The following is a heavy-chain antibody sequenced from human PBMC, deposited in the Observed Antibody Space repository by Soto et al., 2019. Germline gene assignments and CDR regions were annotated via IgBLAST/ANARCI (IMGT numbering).Heavy chain of an antibody. CDR2: IGTAGDT. J-gene: IGHJ2*01. CDR3: ARLGAPGYFDL. CDR1: GFTFSSYD. Sequence: EVQLVESGGGLVQPGGSLRLSCAVSGFTFSSYDMHWVRQATGKGLEWVSAIGTAGDTYYPGSVKGRFTISRENAKNSLYLQMNSLRAGDTAVYYCARLGAPGYFDLWGRGTLVTVSS. V-gene: IGHV3-13*01. D-gene: IGHD6-13*01.